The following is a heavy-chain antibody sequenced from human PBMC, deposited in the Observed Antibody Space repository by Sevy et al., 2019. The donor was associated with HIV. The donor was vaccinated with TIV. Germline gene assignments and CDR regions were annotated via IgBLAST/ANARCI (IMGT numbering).Heavy chain of an antibody. Sequence: GGSLRLSCAASGFTFDDYDMNWVRQAPGKGLEWVSGVSWNSGSIGYADSLNGRFTISGDNAKNSLYLQMNSLGDEDTAFYYCAKDRGYSRRSLNACDIWGQGTMVTVSS. CDR3: AKDRGYSRRSLNACDI. CDR2: VSWNSGSI. D-gene: IGHD6-13*01. V-gene: IGHV3-9*01. CDR1: GFTFDDYD. J-gene: IGHJ3*02.